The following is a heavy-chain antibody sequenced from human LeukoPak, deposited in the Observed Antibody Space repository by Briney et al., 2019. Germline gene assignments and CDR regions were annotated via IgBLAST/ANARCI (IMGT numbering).Heavy chain of an antibody. Sequence: ASVKVSCKASEYTFTSYDINWVRQATGQGLEWIGWMSPNSGNTGYAQKFQGRVTITRNPSISTAYMELSRLRPDDTAVYHCARVLKNFCGSGSYHYWGQGTLVTVSS. J-gene: IGHJ4*02. D-gene: IGHD3-10*01. CDR1: EYTFTSYD. V-gene: IGHV1-8*03. CDR3: ARVLKNFCGSGSYHY. CDR2: MSPNSGNT.